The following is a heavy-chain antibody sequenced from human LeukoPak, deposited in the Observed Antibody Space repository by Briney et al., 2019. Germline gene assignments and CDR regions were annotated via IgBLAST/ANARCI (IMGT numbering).Heavy chain of an antibody. CDR3: AKANPGYDYVWGSYRLDY. Sequence: GGSLRLSCAASGFTFSSYAMSWVRQAPGKGLEWVSAISGSGGSTYYADSVKGRFTISRDNSKNTLYLQMNSLRAEDTAVYYCAKANPGYDYVWGSYRLDYWGQGTLATVSS. CDR1: GFTFSSYA. D-gene: IGHD3-16*02. V-gene: IGHV3-23*01. CDR2: ISGSGGST. J-gene: IGHJ4*02.